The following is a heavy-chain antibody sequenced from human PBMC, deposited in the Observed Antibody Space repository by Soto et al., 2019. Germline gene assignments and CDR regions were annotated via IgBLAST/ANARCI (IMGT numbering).Heavy chain of an antibody. CDR2: IKDGGRT. J-gene: IGHJ4*02. D-gene: IGHD5-12*01. V-gene: IGHV4-34*01. CDR1: GGSLSGYY. CDR3: ARVQEGVVATH. Sequence: QVQLQQWGAGLLKPSETLSLNCAVNGGSLSGYYWSWIRQPPGRGLEWIGEIKDGGRTNYSPSLKSRATISSDTSNNQFSLRLYSVTAADTGVYYCARVQEGVVATHGAQGTLVTVSS.